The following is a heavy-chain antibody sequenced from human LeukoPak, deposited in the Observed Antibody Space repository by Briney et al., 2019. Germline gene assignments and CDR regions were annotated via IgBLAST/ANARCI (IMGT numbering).Heavy chain of an antibody. J-gene: IGHJ4*02. CDR2: IYPGDSDT. CDR1: GYTFPTYW. D-gene: IGHD5-12*01. CDR3: ARLVRGATIWLVYDS. Sequence: GESLKISCKGSGYTFPTYWIGWVRQMPGKGLEWMGIIYPGDSDTRYSPSFQGQVTISADKSISTAYLQWSSLKASDTAMYYCARLVRGATIWLVYDSWGQGTLVTVSS. V-gene: IGHV5-51*01.